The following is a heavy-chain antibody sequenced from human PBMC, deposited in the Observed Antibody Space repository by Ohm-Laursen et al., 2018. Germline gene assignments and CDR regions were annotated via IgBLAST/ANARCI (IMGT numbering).Heavy chain of an antibody. J-gene: IGHJ5*02. Sequence: SQTLSLTCAVSGYSISSGYFWGWIRQPPGKGLEWIRTIYHSGSTYYNPSLKSRATISVDTSKNQFSLKLSSVTAADTALYYCARGLWWFDPWGQGTLVTVSS. V-gene: IGHV4-38-2*01. CDR3: ARGLWWFDP. CDR2: IYHSGST. CDR1: GYSISSGYF.